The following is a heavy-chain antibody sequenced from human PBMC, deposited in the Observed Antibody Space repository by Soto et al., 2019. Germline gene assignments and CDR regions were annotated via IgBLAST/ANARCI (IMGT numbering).Heavy chain of an antibody. CDR3: AHRSRGYAYYFDQ. D-gene: IGHD5-12*01. CDR1: AFSFSTRGVS. Sequence: FGATIVNATQTVTVSCSFSAFSFSTRGVSVGWIRQPPGKALEWLALIFWDDDKWYSPSLRSRLTITEDTSKNQVVLTMTNMDPVDTATYYCAHRSRGYAYYFDQWGQGTLVTVSS. CDR2: IFWDDDK. V-gene: IGHV2-5*02. J-gene: IGHJ4*02.